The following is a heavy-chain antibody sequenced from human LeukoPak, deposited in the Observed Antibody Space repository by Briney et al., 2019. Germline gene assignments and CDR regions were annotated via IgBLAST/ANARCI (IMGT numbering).Heavy chain of an antibody. CDR1: GYTLTELS. CDR3: ARGSTACQDCSQYYYYYYMDV. D-gene: IGHD2-15*01. V-gene: IGHV1-24*01. J-gene: IGHJ6*03. Sequence: ASVKGSCKVSGYTLTELSMHWVRQAPGKRLEWMGGFDPEDGETIYAQKIQGGGTMTEETSTEKAKMKLSRLREEGTAVCYCARGSTACQDCSQYYYYYYMDVWGKGTTVTVSS. CDR2: FDPEDGET.